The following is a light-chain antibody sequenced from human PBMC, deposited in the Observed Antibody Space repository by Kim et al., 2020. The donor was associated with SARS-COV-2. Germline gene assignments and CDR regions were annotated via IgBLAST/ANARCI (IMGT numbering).Light chain of an antibody. J-gene: IGLJ3*02. V-gene: IGLV2-11*01. CDR1: FSDVDYYNH. CDR3: CSHAREWV. Sequence: QSALTQPRSVSGSPGQSVTISCTGAFSDVDYYNHVSWYQQYPGQAPQLMIYDVNKRSSGVPDRFSGFKSGNTASLTISGLQADDEADYYCCSHAREWVFGGGTKVTV. CDR2: DVN.